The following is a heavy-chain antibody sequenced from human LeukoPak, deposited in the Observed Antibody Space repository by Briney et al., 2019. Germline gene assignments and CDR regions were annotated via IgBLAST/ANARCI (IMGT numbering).Heavy chain of an antibody. J-gene: IGHJ4*02. V-gene: IGHV4-39*07. CDR3: ARGLGYDILTGYYFDY. D-gene: IGHD3-9*01. CDR1: GGSISSSSYY. Sequence: SETLSLTCTVSGGSISSSSYYWDWIRQPPGKGLEWIGSISYSGSTYYNPSLKSRVTISVDTSKNHFSLKLSSVTAADTAVYYCARGLGYDILTGYYFDYWGQGTLVTVSS. CDR2: ISYSGST.